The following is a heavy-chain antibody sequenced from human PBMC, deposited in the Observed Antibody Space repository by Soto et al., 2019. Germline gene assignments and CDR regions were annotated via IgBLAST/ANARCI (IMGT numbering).Heavy chain of an antibody. CDR3: AKVREPDYYDSSGYAH. CDR1: GFKFSNYA. Sequence: PGGSLRLSCAASGFKFSNYAMSWVRQAPGKGLEWVSAISGSGGSTYYADSVKGRFTISRDNSKNTLYLQMNSLRAEDTAVYYCAKVREPDYYDSSGYAHWGQGTLVTVSS. J-gene: IGHJ4*02. CDR2: ISGSGGST. D-gene: IGHD3-22*01. V-gene: IGHV3-23*01.